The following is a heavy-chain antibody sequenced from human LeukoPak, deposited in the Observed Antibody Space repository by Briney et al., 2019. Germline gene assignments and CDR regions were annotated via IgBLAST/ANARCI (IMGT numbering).Heavy chain of an antibody. V-gene: IGHV3-30*04. J-gene: IGHJ4*02. CDR3: ARAVYRSGEYYFDY. CDR2: ISYDGSDK. Sequence: GGSLRLSCAASGFTFSSYAMQWVRQAPGKGLEWVAVISYDGSDKNYADSVKGRFTISRDNSKNTLYLQMNSLRAEDTAVYYCARAVYRSGEYYFDYWGQGTLVIVSS. CDR1: GFTFSSYA. D-gene: IGHD6-19*01.